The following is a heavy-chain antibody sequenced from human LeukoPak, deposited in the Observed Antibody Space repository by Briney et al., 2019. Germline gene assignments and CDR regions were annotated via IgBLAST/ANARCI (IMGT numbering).Heavy chain of an antibody. CDR1: GFTFSSYA. V-gene: IGHV3-30*04. CDR2: ISYDGSNK. D-gene: IGHD3-3*01. J-gene: IGHJ3*02. Sequence: GGSLRLSCAASGFTFSSYAMHWVRQAPGKGLEWVAVISYDGSNKYYADSVKGRFTISRDNSKNTLYLQMNSLRAEDTAVYYCARDRTAYYDLWSGYYPGAFDIWGQGTMVTVSS. CDR3: ARDRTAYYDLWSGYYPGAFDI.